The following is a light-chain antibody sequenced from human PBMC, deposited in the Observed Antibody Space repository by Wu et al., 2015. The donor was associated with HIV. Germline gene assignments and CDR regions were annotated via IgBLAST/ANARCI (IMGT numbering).Light chain of an antibody. Sequence: IVLTQSPATLSVSPGQRATLSCRASQTVGSKLAWYQQKPGQAPRLLIYAASTRATGIPARFSGSGFGTDFTLTISSLQSEDCAVYYCQQYNSWVLTFGGGPRWRSN. CDR3: QQYNSWVLT. CDR1: QTVGSK. CDR2: AAS. J-gene: IGKJ4*01. V-gene: IGKV3-15*01.